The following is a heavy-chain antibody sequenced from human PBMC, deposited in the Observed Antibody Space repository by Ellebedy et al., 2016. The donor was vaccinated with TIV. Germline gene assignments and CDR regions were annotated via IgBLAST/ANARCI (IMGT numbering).Heavy chain of an antibody. Sequence: GGSLRLXXAASGFTFSGYGMSWVRQAPGKGLEWVSGISGSGGSTYYADSVKGRFTISRDNSKNTLYLQMNSLRAEDTAVYYCAKDGAVWGVHDAFDIWGQGTMVTVSS. CDR2: ISGSGGST. J-gene: IGHJ3*02. D-gene: IGHD3-10*01. CDR1: GFTFSGYG. CDR3: AKDGAVWGVHDAFDI. V-gene: IGHV3-23*01.